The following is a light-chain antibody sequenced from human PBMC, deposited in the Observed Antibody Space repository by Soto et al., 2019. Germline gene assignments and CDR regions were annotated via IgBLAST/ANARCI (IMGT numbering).Light chain of an antibody. Sequence: QSALTQPPSASGSPGQSVTISCTGTSSDVGGYNYVSWYQHHPGKAPKLIIFEVNKRPSGVPDRFSGSKFGNTASLTVSGLQAEEEADYYCNSYAGWIYVFGTGTKLTVL. J-gene: IGLJ1*01. V-gene: IGLV2-8*01. CDR2: EVN. CDR3: NSYAGWIYV. CDR1: SSDVGGYNY.